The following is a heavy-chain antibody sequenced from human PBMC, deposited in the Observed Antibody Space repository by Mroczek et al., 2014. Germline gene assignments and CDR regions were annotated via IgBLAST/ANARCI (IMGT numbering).Heavy chain of an antibody. D-gene: IGHD2-2*03. CDR2: IYYSGST. CDR1: GGSISSGDYY. V-gene: IGHV4-30-4*01. J-gene: IGHJ4*02. Sequence: VQLPGSPAPGLVKPSPDPVLTCTVSGGSISSGDYYWSWIRQPPGKGLEWIGYIYYSGSTYYNPSLKSRVTISVDTSKNQFSLKLSSVTAADTAVYYCASHMLDIVVGPAPRGVEMATGRVDYWGQGTLVTVSS. CDR3: ASHMLDIVVGPAPRGVEMATGRVDY.